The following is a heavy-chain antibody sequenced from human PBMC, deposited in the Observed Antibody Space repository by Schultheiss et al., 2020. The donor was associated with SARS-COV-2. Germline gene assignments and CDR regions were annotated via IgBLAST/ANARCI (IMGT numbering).Heavy chain of an antibody. CDR2: ISYDGSNK. CDR3: ARDRGYCTNGVCFYYYGMDV. J-gene: IGHJ6*02. CDR1: GFTFSSYA. Sequence: SLKISCAASGFTFSSYAMHWVRQAPGKGLEWVAVISYDGSNKYYADSVKGRFTISRDNSKNTLYLQMNSLRAEDTAVYYCARDRGYCTNGVCFYYYGMDVWGQGTTVTVSS. D-gene: IGHD2-8*01. V-gene: IGHV3-30-3*01.